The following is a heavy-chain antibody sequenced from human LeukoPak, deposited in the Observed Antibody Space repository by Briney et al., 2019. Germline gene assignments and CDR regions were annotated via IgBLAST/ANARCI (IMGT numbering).Heavy chain of an antibody. V-gene: IGHV3-23*01. CDR2: ISGSGGST. CDR3: SKVNDGFWSGYYPNWFDP. Sequence: GGSLRLSCAASGYTFSSYAMSWVRQAPGKGLEWVSAISGSGGSTYYADSVKGRFTISRDNSKNTLYLQMNSLRAEDTAVYYCSKVNDGFWSGYYPNWFDPWGQGTLVTVSS. CDR1: GYTFSSYA. J-gene: IGHJ5*02. D-gene: IGHD3-3*01.